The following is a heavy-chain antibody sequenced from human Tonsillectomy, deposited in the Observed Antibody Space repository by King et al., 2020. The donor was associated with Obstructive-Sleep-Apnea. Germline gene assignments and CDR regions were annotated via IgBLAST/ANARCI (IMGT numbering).Heavy chain of an antibody. CDR3: ARGGYGSGSYKSPFDY. Sequence: QLQESGPGLVKPSETLSLSCNVSGGSISSGCYYWGWVRQPPGLGLEWIGSIYYSGYTYYNPSLKSLGTISVDTSKNQFSLSLNSVTAADTAVYYCARGGYGSGSYKSPFDYWGRGSLVTVS. CDR1: GGSISSGCYY. CDR2: IYYSGYT. D-gene: IGHD3-10*01. V-gene: IGHV4-39*07. J-gene: IGHJ4*02.